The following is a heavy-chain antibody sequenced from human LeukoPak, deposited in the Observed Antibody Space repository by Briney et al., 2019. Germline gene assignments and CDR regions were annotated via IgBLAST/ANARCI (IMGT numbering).Heavy chain of an antibody. Sequence: SETLSLTCAVYGGSFSGYYWSWIRQPPGKGLEWIGEINHSGSTSYNPSLKSRVTISVDTSKNQFSLKLSSVTAADTAVFYCARLIVGATDFDYWGQGTLVTVSS. CDR1: GGSFSGYY. CDR2: INHSGST. J-gene: IGHJ4*02. D-gene: IGHD1-26*01. CDR3: ARLIVGATDFDY. V-gene: IGHV4-34*01.